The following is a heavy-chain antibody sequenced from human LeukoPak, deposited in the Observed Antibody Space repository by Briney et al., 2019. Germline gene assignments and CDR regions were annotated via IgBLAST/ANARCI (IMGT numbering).Heavy chain of an antibody. J-gene: IGHJ4*02. D-gene: IGHD2-15*01. CDR1: GFTFSSYG. V-gene: IGHV3-30*02. CDR2: IRYDGSNK. CDR3: AKDETGRWVVAAHLDY. Sequence: GGSLRLSCAASGFTFSSYGMHWVRQAPGKGRVGVAFIRYDGSNKYYADSVKGRFTISRDNSKNTLYLQMNSLRAEDTAVYYCAKDETGRWVVAAHLDYWGQGTLVTVSS.